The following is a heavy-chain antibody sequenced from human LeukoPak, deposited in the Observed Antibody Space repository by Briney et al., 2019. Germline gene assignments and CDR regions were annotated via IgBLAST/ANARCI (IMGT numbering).Heavy chain of an antibody. D-gene: IGHD2-2*03. CDR3: ARDGYCSSTSCPPTEYFQH. J-gene: IGHJ1*01. Sequence: ASVKVSCKASGGTFSSYAISWVRQAPGQGLEWMGGIIPIFGTANYAQKFQGRVTITADESTSTAYIELSSLRSEDTAVYYCARDGYCSSTSCPPTEYFQHWGQGTLVTVSS. V-gene: IGHV1-69*13. CDR2: IIPIFGTA. CDR1: GGTFSSYA.